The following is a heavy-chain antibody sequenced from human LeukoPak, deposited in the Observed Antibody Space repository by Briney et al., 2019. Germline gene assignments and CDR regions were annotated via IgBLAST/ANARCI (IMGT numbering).Heavy chain of an antibody. CDR2: INPSGGST. CDR1: GYTFTSYY. Sequence: GASVKVSCKASGYTFTSYYMHWVRQAPGQGLEWMGIINPSGGSTSYAQKFQGRVTMTRDMSTSTVYMELSSLRSEDTAAYYCARVPGFATVTTDGGESWGQGTLVTVSS. V-gene: IGHV1-46*01. J-gene: IGHJ4*02. CDR3: ARVPGFATVTTDGGES. D-gene: IGHD4-17*01.